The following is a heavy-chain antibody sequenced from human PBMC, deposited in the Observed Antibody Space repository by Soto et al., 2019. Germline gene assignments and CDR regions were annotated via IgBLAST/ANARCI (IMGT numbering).Heavy chain of an antibody. D-gene: IGHD1-1*01. V-gene: IGHV4-39*07. Sequence: PSETLSLTCTVSGGSISSSSYYWGWIRQRPGKGLEWIGSIYYSGSSYYNPSLNTRVTISVDTSRNQFSLKLNSVTAAHTAVDDCSSTTAAIHLNYWSQGTLVTVSS. CDR3: SSTTAAIHLNY. CDR1: GGSISSSSYY. CDR2: IYYSGSS. J-gene: IGHJ4*02.